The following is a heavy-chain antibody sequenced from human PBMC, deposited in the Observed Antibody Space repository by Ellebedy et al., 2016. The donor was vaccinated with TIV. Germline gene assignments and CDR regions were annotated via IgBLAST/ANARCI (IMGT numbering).Heavy chain of an antibody. CDR2: IYSSGRT. V-gene: IGHV4-59*01. D-gene: IGHD1-1*01. CDR1: GDSITSYF. Sequence: SETLSLXXSVSGDSITSYFWSWIRQPPGRGLEWIGYIYSSGRTNYNPSLKGRVSMSVDTSKNQFSLRLSSVTAADTAVYYCARTTAFDVWGQGTMVTVSS. CDR3: ARTTAFDV. J-gene: IGHJ3*01.